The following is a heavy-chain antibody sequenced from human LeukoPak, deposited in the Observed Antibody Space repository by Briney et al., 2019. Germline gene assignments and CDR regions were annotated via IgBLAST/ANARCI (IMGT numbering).Heavy chain of an antibody. J-gene: IGHJ4*02. CDR1: GFTFSSYW. D-gene: IGHD3-9*01. CDR3: ARGDRAGYFFDN. CDR2: INSDGSRR. Sequence: GGSLRLSCAASGFTFSSYWMHWVRQPPGTGLVWVSRINSDGSRRIYADSVKGRFTISRDNAKNPLYLEVNSLRAEDTAVYFCARGDRAGYFFDNWGQGTLVTVSS. V-gene: IGHV3-74*01.